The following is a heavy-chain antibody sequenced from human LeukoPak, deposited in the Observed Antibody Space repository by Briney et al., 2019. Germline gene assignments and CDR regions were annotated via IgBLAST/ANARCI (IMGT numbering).Heavy chain of an antibody. Sequence: GSLRLSCAASGFTFSSYAMSWVRQAPGKGLEWVSAICGSGGSTYYADSVKGRFTISRDNSKNTLYLQMNSLRAEDTAVYYCAKMKIVATIMYYWGQGTLVTVSS. CDR3: AKMKIVATIMYY. J-gene: IGHJ4*02. CDR1: GFTFSSYA. D-gene: IGHD5-12*01. CDR2: ICGSGGST. V-gene: IGHV3-23*01.